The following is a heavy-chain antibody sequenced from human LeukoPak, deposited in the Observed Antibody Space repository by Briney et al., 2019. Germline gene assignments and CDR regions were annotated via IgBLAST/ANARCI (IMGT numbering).Heavy chain of an antibody. J-gene: IGHJ4*02. CDR2: ISAYNGNT. D-gene: IGHD3-10*01. CDR3: ARDPPRRYYGSGSYYAFDY. V-gene: IGHV1-18*01. Sequence: ASVKVSCKASGYTFTSYGISLVRQAPGQGLEWMGWISAYNGNTNYAQKLQGRVTMTTDTSTSTAYMELRSLRSDDTAVYYCARDPPRRYYGSGSYYAFDYWGQGTLVTVSS. CDR1: GYTFTSYG.